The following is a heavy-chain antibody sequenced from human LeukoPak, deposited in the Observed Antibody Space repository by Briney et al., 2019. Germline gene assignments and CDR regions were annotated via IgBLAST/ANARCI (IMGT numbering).Heavy chain of an antibody. J-gene: IGHJ6*03. CDR2: ISYDGSSK. V-gene: IGHV3-30*01. Sequence: GGSLRLSCAASGFTFSSYAMHWVRQAPGKGLEWVAVISYDGSSKYYADSVKGRFTISRDNSKNTLYLQMNSLRAEDTAVYYCPRVGTTTVVTHIGYYYYYMDVWGKGTTVTVSS. D-gene: IGHD4-23*01. CDR1: GFTFSSYA. CDR3: PRVGTTTVVTHIGYYYYYMDV.